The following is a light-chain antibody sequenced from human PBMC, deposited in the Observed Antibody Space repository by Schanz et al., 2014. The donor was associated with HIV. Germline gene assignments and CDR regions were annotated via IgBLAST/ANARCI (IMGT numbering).Light chain of an antibody. V-gene: IGKV1-5*03. Sequence: DIQMTQSPSTLSASVGDRVTITCRASQDIRARLAWYQQKPGKAPNLLISKASALGGGVPSRFSGRGLGTDFTLIISSLQPEDFATYYCLQDYSYPLTFGGGTKVEIK. J-gene: IGKJ4*01. CDR2: KAS. CDR1: QDIRAR. CDR3: LQDYSYPLT.